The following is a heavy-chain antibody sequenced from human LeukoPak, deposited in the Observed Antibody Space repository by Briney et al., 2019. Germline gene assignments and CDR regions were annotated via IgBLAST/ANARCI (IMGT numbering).Heavy chain of an antibody. CDR3: AKDHLGATYYFDY. CDR1: GFTVSSNY. D-gene: IGHD1-26*01. V-gene: IGHV3-30*18. J-gene: IGHJ4*02. CDR2: ISYDGSNK. Sequence: GGSLRLSCAASGFTVSSNYMSWVRQAPGKGLEWVAVISYDGSNKYYADSVKGRFTISRDNSRNTLYLQMNSLRAEDTAVYYCAKDHLGATYYFDYWGQGTLVTVSS.